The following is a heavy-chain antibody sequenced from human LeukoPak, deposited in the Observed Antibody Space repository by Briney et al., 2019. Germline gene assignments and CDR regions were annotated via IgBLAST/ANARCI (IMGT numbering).Heavy chain of an antibody. J-gene: IGHJ6*03. V-gene: IGHV3-30*04. CDR2: ISYDGSNK. CDR1: GFTFSSYA. D-gene: IGHD3-22*01. Sequence: GGSLRLSCAASGFTFSSYAMHWVRQAPGKGLEWVAVISYDGSNKYYADSVKGRFTISRDNSKNTLYLQMNSLKTEDTAVYYCTTGGSYYDSSGYRYYYMDVWGKGTTVTVSS. CDR3: TTGGSYYDSSGYRYYYMDV.